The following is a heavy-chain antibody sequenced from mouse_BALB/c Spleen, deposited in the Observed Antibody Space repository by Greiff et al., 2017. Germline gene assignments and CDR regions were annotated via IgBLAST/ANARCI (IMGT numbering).Heavy chain of an antibody. CDR3: AAAYGNYAWFDY. Sequence: LVESGAELMKPGASVKISCKATGYTFSSYWIEWVKQRPGHGLEWIGEILPGSGSTNYNEKFKGKATFTADTSSNTAYMQLSSLTSEDSAVYYCAAAYGNYAWFDYWGQGTLVTVSA. D-gene: IGHD2-1*01. J-gene: IGHJ3*01. CDR2: ILPGSGST. CDR1: GYTFSSYW. V-gene: IGHV1-9*01.